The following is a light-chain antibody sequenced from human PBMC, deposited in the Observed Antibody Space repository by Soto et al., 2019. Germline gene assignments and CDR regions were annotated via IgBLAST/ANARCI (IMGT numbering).Light chain of an antibody. CDR3: QQRSNRPRFT. CDR2: DVS. Sequence: EIVLTQSPATLSSFADDRVTLACTASQYINTRLAWYQHRPGQAPRLLIYDVSNRATGAPARFSGSGSGTDFTLSISSLEPEDFEVYYCQQRSNRPRFTFGPGTKVDI. CDR1: QYINTR. J-gene: IGKJ3*01. V-gene: IGKV3-11*01.